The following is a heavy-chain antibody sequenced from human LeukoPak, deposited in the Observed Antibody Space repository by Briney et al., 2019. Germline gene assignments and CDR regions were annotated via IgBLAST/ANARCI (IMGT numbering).Heavy chain of an antibody. D-gene: IGHD5-12*01. CDR2: IYHSGST. CDR3: AREAIVATTRSPYYYYMDV. V-gene: IGHV4-38-2*02. J-gene: IGHJ6*03. CDR1: GYSISSGYY. Sequence: SETLSLTCTVSGYSISSGYYWGWIRQPPGKGLEWIGSIYHSGSTYYNPSLKSRVTISVDTSKNQFSLQLNSVTPEDTAVYYCAREAIVATTRSPYYYYMDVWGKGTTVTISS.